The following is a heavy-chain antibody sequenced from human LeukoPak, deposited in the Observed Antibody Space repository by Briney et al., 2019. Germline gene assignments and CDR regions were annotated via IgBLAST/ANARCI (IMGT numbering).Heavy chain of an antibody. D-gene: IGHD3-22*01. CDR3: ARAGYYYDSSGYYEL. CDR1: GFTFSSYA. CDR2: ISGSGGST. J-gene: IGHJ4*02. Sequence: GGSLRLSCAASGFTFSSYAMSWVRQAPGKGLEWVSAISGSGGSTYYADSVKGRFTISRDNSKNTLYLQMNSLRSEDTAVYYCARAGYYYDSSGYYELWGQGTLVTVSS. V-gene: IGHV3-23*01.